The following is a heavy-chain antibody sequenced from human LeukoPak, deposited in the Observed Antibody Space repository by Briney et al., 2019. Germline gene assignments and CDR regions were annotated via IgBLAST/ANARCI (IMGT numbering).Heavy chain of an antibody. CDR3: ARSGWYRHYFDY. V-gene: IGHV1-69*13. CDR1: GGTFSSYA. Sequence: SVKVSCKASGGTFSSYAISWVRQAPGQGLEWMGGIIPIFGTANYAQKFQGRVTITADESTSTAYMELSSLRSEDTAVYYRARSGWYRHYFDYWGQGTLVTVSS. J-gene: IGHJ4*02. D-gene: IGHD6-19*01. CDR2: IIPIFGTA.